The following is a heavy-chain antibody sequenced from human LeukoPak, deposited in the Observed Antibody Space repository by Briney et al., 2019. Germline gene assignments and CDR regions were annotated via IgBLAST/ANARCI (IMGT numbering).Heavy chain of an antibody. CDR3: AKDQVSIVGAATASKPRYYFDY. Sequence: GASVKVSCKASGYTFTSYDINWVRQATGQGPEWMGWMNPSSGNTGYAQRFQGRVTMTRDTSINTAYLELNSLRAEDTAVYYCAKDQVSIVGAATASKPRYYFDYWGQGTLVTVSS. J-gene: IGHJ4*02. CDR1: GYTFTSYD. V-gene: IGHV1-8*01. CDR2: MNPSSGNT. D-gene: IGHD1-26*01.